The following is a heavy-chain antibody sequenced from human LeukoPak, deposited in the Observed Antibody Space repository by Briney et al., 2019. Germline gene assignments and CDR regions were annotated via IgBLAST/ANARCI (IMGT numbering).Heavy chain of an antibody. V-gene: IGHV3-23*01. CDR3: AKVVVPAGYYYYYGMDV. Sequence: GGSLRLSCAASGFTFSSFAMSWVRQAPGKGLEWVSAISGSGGSTYYADSVKGRFTISRDNSKNTLYLQMNSLRAEDTAVYYCAKVVVPAGYYYYYGMDVWGQGTTVTVSS. J-gene: IGHJ6*02. D-gene: IGHD2-2*01. CDR2: ISGSGGST. CDR1: GFTFSSFA.